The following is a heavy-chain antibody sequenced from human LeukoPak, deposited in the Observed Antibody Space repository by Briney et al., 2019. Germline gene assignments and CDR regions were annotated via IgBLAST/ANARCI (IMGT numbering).Heavy chain of an antibody. V-gene: IGHV3-20*04. D-gene: IGHD5-24*01. CDR1: GFTFDDYG. CDR2: INWNGGST. J-gene: IGHJ3*02. Sequence: AGGSLRLSCAASGFTFDDYGMSGVRQAPGKGLEWVSGINWNGGSTGYADSVKGRFTISRDNAKNSLYLQMNSLRAEDTALYYCARELEVATTRANAFDIWGQGTMVTVSS. CDR3: ARELEVATTRANAFDI.